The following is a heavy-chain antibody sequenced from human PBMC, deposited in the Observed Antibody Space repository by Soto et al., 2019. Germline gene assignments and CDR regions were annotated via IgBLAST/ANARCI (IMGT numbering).Heavy chain of an antibody. CDR1: GCSFTDYK. Sequence: ASVKVSCKTSGCSFTDYKLHWVRQAPGQGLEWMGWVDPNGGGSNSAQKFQGSVTMTWDTSITTAYLDLTRLTTNDTATYFCATWVDYGDFEGIDFWG. V-gene: IGHV1-2*04. J-gene: IGHJ4*01. CDR2: VDPNGGGS. D-gene: IGHD4-17*01. CDR3: ATWVDYGDFEGIDF.